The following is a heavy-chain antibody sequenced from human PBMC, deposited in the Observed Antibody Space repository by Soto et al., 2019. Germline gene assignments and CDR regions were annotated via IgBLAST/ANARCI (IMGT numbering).Heavy chain of an antibody. CDR2: VHDSWAP. J-gene: IGHJ6*02. D-gene: IGHD3-10*01. CDR3: ARQGFGALPGLVDV. Sequence: QVPLQESGPGLVKPSETLSLSCTVSGGSISSYYWSWIRQTPGKGLEWIGYVHDSWAPNYNPSLQSRLAISLATSKSQCSLKLSSVPATDKAVYYCARQGFGALPGLVDVWGQGTPVTVSS. CDR1: GGSISSYY. V-gene: IGHV4-59*08.